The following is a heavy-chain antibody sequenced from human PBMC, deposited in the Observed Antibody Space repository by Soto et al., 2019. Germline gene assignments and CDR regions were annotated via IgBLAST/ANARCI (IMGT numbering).Heavy chain of an antibody. J-gene: IGHJ5*02. D-gene: IGHD2-2*01. CDR3: ARGYQLLSSWLDP. CDR1: GYTFTGYY. CDR2: INPNSGGT. Sequence: ASVKVSCKASGYTFTGYYMHWVRQAPGQGLEWMGWINPNSGGTNYAQKFQGRVTMTRDTSISTAYMELSRLRSDDTAVYYCARGYQLLSSWLDPWGQGTLVTVYS. V-gene: IGHV1-2*02.